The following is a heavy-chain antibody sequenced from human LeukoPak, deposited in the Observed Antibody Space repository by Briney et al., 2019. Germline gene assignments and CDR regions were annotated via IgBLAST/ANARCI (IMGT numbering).Heavy chain of an antibody. D-gene: IGHD5-12*01. Sequence: ASVKVSCKASGYSFNDYDINWVRQATGRGLEWMGWMNPNTGNTDYAQKFQGRVTMTRDTSISTAYMELSGLRSEDTAIYYCAGGWEPYDYWFDPWGQGTLVTVSS. CDR2: MNPNTGNT. V-gene: IGHV1-8*01. J-gene: IGHJ5*02. CDR3: AGGWEPYDYWFDP. CDR1: GYSFNDYD.